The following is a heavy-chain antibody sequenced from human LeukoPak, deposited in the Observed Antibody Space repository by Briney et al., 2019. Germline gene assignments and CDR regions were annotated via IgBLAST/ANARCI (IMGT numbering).Heavy chain of an antibody. CDR3: AKGEMATIALHFDY. D-gene: IGHD5-24*01. CDR1: GFTFDDYA. CDR2: ISWNSGSI. Sequence: LRLSCAASGFTFDDYAMHWVRQAPGKGLEWVSGISWNSGSIGYADSVKGRFTISRDNAKNSLYLQMNSLRAEDMALYYCAKGEMATIALHFDYWGQGTLVTVSS. J-gene: IGHJ4*02. V-gene: IGHV3-9*03.